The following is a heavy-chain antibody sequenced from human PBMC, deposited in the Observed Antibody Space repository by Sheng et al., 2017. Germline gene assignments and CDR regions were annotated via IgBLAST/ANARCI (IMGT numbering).Heavy chain of an antibody. CDR1: GFTFNNHA. Sequence: ESGGGLAQPGGFLRLSCVASGFTFNNHAMGWVRQTPDKGLEWVSGISGSGDTTYHAASVGGRFSISRDNSMNTLYMQMNSLRAEDTAVYYCARYMVAAGHYYFDFWAGEPWSPSPQ. CDR3: ARYMVAAGHYYFDF. J-gene: IGHJ4*02. D-gene: IGHD2-15*01. V-gene: IGHV3-23*01. CDR2: ISGSGDTT.